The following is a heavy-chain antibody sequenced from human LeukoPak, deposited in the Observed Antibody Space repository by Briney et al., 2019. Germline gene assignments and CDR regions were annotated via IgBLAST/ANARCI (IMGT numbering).Heavy chain of an antibody. Sequence: SETLSLTCTVSGDSLSSYYWSWIRQPPGKGLEWIGYIFHSGSTNYTPSLESRVTISVDKSKNQFSVKLSSVTAADTAVYYCARHRTYSSSGFDYWGQGTLVTVSS. V-gene: IGHV4-59*08. J-gene: IGHJ4*02. D-gene: IGHD6-19*01. CDR1: GDSLSSYY. CDR2: IFHSGST. CDR3: ARHRTYSSSGFDY.